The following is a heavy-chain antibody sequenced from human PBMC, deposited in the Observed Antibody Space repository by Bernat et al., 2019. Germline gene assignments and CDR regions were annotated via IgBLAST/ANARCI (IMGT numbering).Heavy chain of an antibody. J-gene: IGHJ4*02. Sequence: QVQLVQSGAEVKKPGASVQVSCKASGYTFTNYAIHWVRQAPGQRLEWMGWINAGDGNMKYSQKFQGRVTITWDRSASTAYIELSSLTSKATAIYFCARGWAVVVSATYFDYWGQGTVVSVSS. CDR3: ARGWAVVVSATYFDY. V-gene: IGHV1-3*01. CDR2: INAGDGNM. D-gene: IGHD2-15*01. CDR1: GYTFTNYA.